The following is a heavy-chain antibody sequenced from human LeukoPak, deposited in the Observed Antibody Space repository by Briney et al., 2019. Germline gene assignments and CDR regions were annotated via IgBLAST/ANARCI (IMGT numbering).Heavy chain of an antibody. CDR1: GFTFDDYG. Sequence: PGGSLRLSCAASGFTFDDYGMSWVRQAPGKGPEWVANIKQDGSQRYYVDSVRGRFTISRDNAKNSLFLQMNGLRAEDTAVYYCARRGGSSSRRSPIDYWGQGTLVTVSS. V-gene: IGHV3-7*01. CDR3: ARRGGSSSRRSPIDY. J-gene: IGHJ4*02. CDR2: IKQDGSQR. D-gene: IGHD6-6*01.